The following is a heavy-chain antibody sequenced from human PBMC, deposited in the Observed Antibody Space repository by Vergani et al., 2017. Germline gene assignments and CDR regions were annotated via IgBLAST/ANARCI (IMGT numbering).Heavy chain of an antibody. CDR1: GFIFSSYG. J-gene: IGHJ3*02. V-gene: IGHV3-72*01. D-gene: IGHD2-2*01. CDR3: ARLGYCSSTTCRQAFDI. Sequence: VQLVESGGGVVQPGRSLRLSCAASGFIFSSYGMHWVRQAPGKGLEWVGRTRNKANSYTTEYAASVKGRFTISRDDSKNSLYLQMNSLKIEDTAVYYCARLGYCSSTTCRQAFDIWGQGTMVTVS. CDR2: TRNKANSYTT.